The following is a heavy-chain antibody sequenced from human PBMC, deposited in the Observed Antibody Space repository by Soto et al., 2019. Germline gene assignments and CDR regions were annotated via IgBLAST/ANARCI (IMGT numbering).Heavy chain of an antibody. CDR3: ARDHSSSWYYGMDV. Sequence: SETLSLTCTFSGGSISSGGFYWGLIRQHPGKGLEWIGYIYYSGSTYYNPSLKSRVTISVDTSKNQFSLKLSSVTAADTAVYYCARDHSSSWYYGMDVWGQGTTVTVSS. CDR1: GGSISSGGFY. V-gene: IGHV4-31*03. CDR2: IYYSGST. D-gene: IGHD6-13*01. J-gene: IGHJ6*02.